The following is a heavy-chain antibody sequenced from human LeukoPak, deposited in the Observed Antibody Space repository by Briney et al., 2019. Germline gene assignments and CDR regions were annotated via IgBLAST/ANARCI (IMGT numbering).Heavy chain of an antibody. CDR1: GFTFSSYA. J-gene: IGHJ6*03. Sequence: GGTLRLSCAASGFTFSSYAMSWVRQAPGKGLEWVSAISGSGGSTYYADSVKGRFTISRDNSKNTLYLQMNSLRAEDTAVYYCAKCDRKWELLIGDYYYYMGVWGKGTTVTVSS. V-gene: IGHV3-23*01. D-gene: IGHD1-26*01. CDR3: AKCDRKWELLIGDYYYYMGV. CDR2: ISGSGGST.